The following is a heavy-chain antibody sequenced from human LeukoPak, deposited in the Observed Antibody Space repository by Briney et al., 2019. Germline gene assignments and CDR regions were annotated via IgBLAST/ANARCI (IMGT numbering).Heavy chain of an antibody. CDR1: GFTFSSYG. D-gene: IGHD3-9*01. V-gene: IGHV3-30*02. Sequence: GGSLRLSCAASGFTFSSYGMHWVRQAPGKGLEWVTFIRYDGTNKYFADSVKGRFTISRDNSKNTLYLQMNSLRAEDTAVYYCARGPLYNILTGFKIAEKNFDYWGQGTLVTVSS. CDR3: ARGPLYNILTGFKIAEKNFDY. J-gene: IGHJ4*02. CDR2: IRYDGTNK.